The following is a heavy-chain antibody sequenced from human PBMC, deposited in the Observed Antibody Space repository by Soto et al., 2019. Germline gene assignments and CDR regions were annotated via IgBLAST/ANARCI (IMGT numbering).Heavy chain of an antibody. Sequence: EVQLVESGGGLVQPGGSLRLSCAASGFTFSTYCMHWIRQVPGKGLEWVSRINSDARDTYYADSVKCRFTISRDNAKNTLHLEMISLRAEATAVYYCVRDGHWITTSCYGTWLDPWGQGTLVTVSS. D-gene: IGHD2-2*01. V-gene: IGHV3-74*01. J-gene: IGHJ5*02. CDR3: VRDGHWITTSCYGTWLDP. CDR2: INSDARDT. CDR1: GFTFSTYC.